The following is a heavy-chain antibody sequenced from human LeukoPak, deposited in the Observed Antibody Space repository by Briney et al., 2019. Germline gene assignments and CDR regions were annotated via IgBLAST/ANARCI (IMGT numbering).Heavy chain of an antibody. CDR1: GDSITGHY. Sequence: SETLSLTCSVSGDSITGHYWSWIRHPPGMGLEWIGYMYSSGSTKYNPSLKSRVTMSIDTSKNQFSLKLHSVTAADTAMYYCARHPRSCSGGGTCYSWFDASGQGTLVTVSS. V-gene: IGHV4-59*08. J-gene: IGHJ5*02. CDR3: ARHPRSCSGGGTCYSWFDA. D-gene: IGHD2-15*01. CDR2: MYSSGST.